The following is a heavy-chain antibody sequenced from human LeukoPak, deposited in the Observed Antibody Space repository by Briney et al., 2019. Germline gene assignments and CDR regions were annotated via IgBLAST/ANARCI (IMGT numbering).Heavy chain of an antibody. V-gene: IGHV1-69*13. D-gene: IGHD3-10*01. CDR1: GGTFSSYA. CDR2: IIPIFGTA. CDR3: ARGGITGYYYGSGSYYNPLGYFDY. J-gene: IGHJ4*02. Sequence: SVKVSCKASGGTFSSYAISWVRQAPGQGLEWMGGIIPIFGTANYAQKFQGRVTITADESTSTAYMELSSLRSEDTAVYYCARGGITGYYYGSGSYYNPLGYFDYWGQGTLVTVSS.